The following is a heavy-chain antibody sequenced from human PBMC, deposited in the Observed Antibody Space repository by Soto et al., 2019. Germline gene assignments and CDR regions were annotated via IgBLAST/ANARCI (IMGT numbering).Heavy chain of an antibody. Sequence: VRLHQWGAGLLKPSETLSLTCAVYGGLYSDYYWSWIRQAPGKGLEWIGEIHHSGATNYNPSLKSRVTISLDRSKNQFTLNLSSMTAADAGVYYCANDYVDYRNDAFDIWSPGSRVTVAS. CDR2: IHHSGAT. D-gene: IGHD4-17*01. V-gene: IGHV4-34*01. J-gene: IGHJ3*02. CDR3: ANDYVDYRNDAFDI. CDR1: GGLYSDYY.